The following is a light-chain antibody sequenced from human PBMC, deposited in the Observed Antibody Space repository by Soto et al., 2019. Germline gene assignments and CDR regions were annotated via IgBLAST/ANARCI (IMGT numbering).Light chain of an antibody. J-gene: IGLJ2*01. CDR3: ETWDFNTRV. CDR1: SGHSSYI. Sequence: QPVLTQSSSASASLGSSVKLTCTLSSGHSSYIIAWHQQQPGKAPRYLMKLEGSGSYHKGSGVPDRFSGSSTGADRYLTISKLQFEDEADYYCETWDFNTRVFGGGTKLTVL. V-gene: IGLV4-60*02. CDR2: LEGSGSY.